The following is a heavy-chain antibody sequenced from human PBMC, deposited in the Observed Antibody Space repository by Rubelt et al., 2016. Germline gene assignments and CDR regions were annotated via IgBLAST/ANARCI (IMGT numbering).Heavy chain of an antibody. J-gene: IGHJ6*03. D-gene: IGHD3-3*01. CDR1: GGSISSGDYY. CDR2: IHYSANI. V-gene: IGHV4-31*03. CDR3: GGAVFGVVPYYYMDV. Sequence: QVQLQESGPGLVKPSQTLSLTCTVSGGSISSGDYYWSWIRQHPGKGLEWIGFIHYSANIYYNPSLKSRITISIDKSKSQFSLKLGSVTASDTAVYYCGGAVFGVVPYYYMDVWGKGTTVTVSS.